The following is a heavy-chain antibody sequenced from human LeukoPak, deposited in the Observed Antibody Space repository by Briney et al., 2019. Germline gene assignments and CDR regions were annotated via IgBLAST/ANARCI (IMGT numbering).Heavy chain of an antibody. Sequence: GGSLRLSCAASGFTFSDYYMSWIRQAPGKGLEWVSYISSSGDTRYYADSVKGRFTISRDNAKNSLYLQMNSLRAEDTAVYYCARAGYRRGWYYNHYGMDVWGQGTTVTVAS. J-gene: IGHJ6*02. CDR3: ARAGYRRGWYYNHYGMDV. D-gene: IGHD6-19*01. V-gene: IGHV3-11*01. CDR2: ISSSGDTR. CDR1: GFTFSDYY.